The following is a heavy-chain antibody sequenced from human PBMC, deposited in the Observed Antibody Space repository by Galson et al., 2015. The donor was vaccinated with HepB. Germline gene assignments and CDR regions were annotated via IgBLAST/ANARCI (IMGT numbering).Heavy chain of an antibody. CDR1: GYTFTGYY. V-gene: IGHV1-2*02. D-gene: IGHD4-11*01. J-gene: IGHJ6*03. Sequence: SVKVSCKASGYTFTGYYMHWVRQAPGQGLEWMGWINPNSGGTNYAQKFQGRVTMTRDTSISTAYMELSRLRSDDTAVYYCARARTSNYVHYYYMDVWGKGTTVTVSS. CDR3: ARARTSNYVHYYYMDV. CDR2: INPNSGGT.